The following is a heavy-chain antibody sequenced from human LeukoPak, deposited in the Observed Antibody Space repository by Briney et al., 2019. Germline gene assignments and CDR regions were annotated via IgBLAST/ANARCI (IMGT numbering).Heavy chain of an antibody. J-gene: IGHJ4*02. Sequence: SETLSLTCTVSGVSITSYYWSWIRQPPGKGLEWIGYISESGSTNSNPSLKSRVTISVDTSKNQFSLKLSSVTAADTAVYYCARVQMATLHFDYWGQGTPVTVSS. CDR3: ARVQMATLHFDY. V-gene: IGHV4-59*08. CDR1: GVSITSYY. D-gene: IGHD5-24*01. CDR2: ISESGST.